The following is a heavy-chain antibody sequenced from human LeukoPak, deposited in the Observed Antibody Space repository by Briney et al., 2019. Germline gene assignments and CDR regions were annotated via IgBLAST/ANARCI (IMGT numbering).Heavy chain of an antibody. CDR3: ARHSNYYDSSGYYYYFDY. J-gene: IGHJ4*02. V-gene: IGHV5-10-1*01. Sequence: GESLKISCKGSGYSFTSYWISWVRQMPGKGLEWMGRIDPSDSYTNYSPSFQGHVTISADKSISTAHLQWSSLKASDTAMYYCARHSNYYDSSGYYYYFDYWGQGTLVTVSS. CDR2: IDPSDSYT. D-gene: IGHD3-22*01. CDR1: GYSFTSYW.